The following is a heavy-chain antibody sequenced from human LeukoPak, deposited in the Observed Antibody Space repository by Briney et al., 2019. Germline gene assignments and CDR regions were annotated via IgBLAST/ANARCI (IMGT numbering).Heavy chain of an antibody. D-gene: IGHD6-13*01. CDR3: ARDVIAAAGSNYWYFHL. Sequence: VASVKVSCKASGGTFSSYAISWVRQAPGQGLEWMGGIIPIFGTANYAQKFQGRVTITTDESTSTAYMELSSLRSEDTAVYYCARDVIAAAGSNYWYFHLWGRGTLVTVSS. CDR2: IIPIFGTA. J-gene: IGHJ2*01. V-gene: IGHV1-69*05. CDR1: GGTFSSYA.